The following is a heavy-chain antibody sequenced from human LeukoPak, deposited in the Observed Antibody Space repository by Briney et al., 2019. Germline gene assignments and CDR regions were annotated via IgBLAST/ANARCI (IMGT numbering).Heavy chain of an antibody. CDR3: ARGCFICPSDC. CDR2: ISTTGNSI. Sequence: GGSLRLSCSASGFTLKNYYMNWFRQAPGKGLEWISYISTTGNSIYYADSVKGRFTISRDNANNSLSLQMDSLRAEDTAVYYCARGCFICPSDCWGQGTLVTVSS. CDR1: GFTLKNYY. V-gene: IGHV3-11*01. D-gene: IGHD4/OR15-4a*01. J-gene: IGHJ4*02.